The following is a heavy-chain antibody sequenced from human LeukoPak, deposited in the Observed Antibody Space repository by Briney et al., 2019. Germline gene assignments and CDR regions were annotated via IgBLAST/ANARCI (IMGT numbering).Heavy chain of an antibody. CDR2: ISDDGNNP. D-gene: IGHD5-18*01. V-gene: IGHV3-30-3*01. Sequence: AGGSLRLSCAASGFTFSSYPIHRVRQAPGKGLDWVAVISDDGNNPYYSDSVKGRFTISRDNSKNTVYLQMNSLRAEDTAVYYCASIFSSGYSHFDYWGQGTLVTVSS. J-gene: IGHJ4*02. CDR3: ASIFSSGYSHFDY. CDR1: GFTFSSYP.